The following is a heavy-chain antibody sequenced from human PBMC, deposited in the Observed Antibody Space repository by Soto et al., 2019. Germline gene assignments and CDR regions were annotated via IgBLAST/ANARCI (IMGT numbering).Heavy chain of an antibody. CDR2: IYYSGST. Sequence: PSETLSLTCTVSGGSISSGVYYWIWIRQHPGKGLEWIGYIYYSGSTYYNPSLKSRVTISVDTSKNQFSLKLSSVTAADTAVYYCAGNDSSGYLFGYWGQGTLVTVSS. V-gene: IGHV4-31*03. D-gene: IGHD3-22*01. CDR3: AGNDSSGYLFGY. J-gene: IGHJ4*02. CDR1: GGSISSGVYY.